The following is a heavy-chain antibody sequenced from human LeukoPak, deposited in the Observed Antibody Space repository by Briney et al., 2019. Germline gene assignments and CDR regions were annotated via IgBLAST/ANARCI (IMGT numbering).Heavy chain of an antibody. J-gene: IGHJ4*02. D-gene: IGHD2-2*01. CDR1: GYTFTSYY. Sequence: ASVKISCKASGYTFTSYYMHWVRQAPGQGLEWMGIINPSGGSTSYAQKFQGRVTMTRDTSTSTVYMELSSLRSEDTAVYYCARDIVLVPSAIGALDYWGQGTLVTVSS. CDR3: ARDIVLVPSAIGALDY. CDR2: INPSGGST. V-gene: IGHV1-46*01.